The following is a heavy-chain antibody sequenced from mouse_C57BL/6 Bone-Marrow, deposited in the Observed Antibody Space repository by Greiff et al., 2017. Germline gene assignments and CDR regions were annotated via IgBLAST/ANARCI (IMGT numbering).Heavy chain of an antibody. Sequence: EVQLQESGPELVKPGASVKISCKASGYTFTDYNMDWVKQSHGKSLEWIGDINPNNGGTIYNQKFKGKATLTVDKSSSTAYMELRSLTAEDTAVYYCARGNWGFDDWGQGTTLTVSS. CDR3: ARGNWGFDD. CDR2: INPNNGGT. J-gene: IGHJ2*01. D-gene: IGHD4-1*01. CDR1: GYTFTDYN. V-gene: IGHV1-18*01.